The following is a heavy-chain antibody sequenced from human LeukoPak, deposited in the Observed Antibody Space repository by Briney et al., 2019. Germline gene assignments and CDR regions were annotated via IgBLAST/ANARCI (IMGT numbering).Heavy chain of an antibody. Sequence: GGSLRLSCAASGFTFSSYGMHWVRQAPGKGLEGVAVISYDGSNKYYADSVKGRFTISRDNSKNTLYLQMNSLRAEDTAVYYCAKGDYDETHFDYWGQGTLVTVSS. CDR3: AKGDYDETHFDY. J-gene: IGHJ4*02. CDR1: GFTFSSYG. D-gene: IGHD4-17*01. CDR2: ISYDGSNK. V-gene: IGHV3-30*18.